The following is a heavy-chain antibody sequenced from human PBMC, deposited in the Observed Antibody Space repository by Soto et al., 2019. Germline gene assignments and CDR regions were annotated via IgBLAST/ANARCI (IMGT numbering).Heavy chain of an antibody. Sequence: SETLSLTCTVSGGSISSYYWSWIRQPPGKGLEWIGYIYYSGSTNYNPSLKSRVTISVDTSKNQFSLKLSSVTAADTAVYYCARDQDYDILTGYGGAFDIWGQGTMVTVSS. D-gene: IGHD3-9*01. CDR1: GGSISSYY. J-gene: IGHJ3*02. V-gene: IGHV4-59*01. CDR2: IYYSGST. CDR3: ARDQDYDILTGYGGAFDI.